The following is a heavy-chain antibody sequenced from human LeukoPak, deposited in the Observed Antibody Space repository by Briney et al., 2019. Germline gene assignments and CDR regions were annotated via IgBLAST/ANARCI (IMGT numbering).Heavy chain of an antibody. Sequence: PGGSLRLSCAASGFTFSSYAMSWVRQAPGKGLEWVAVIWYDGSNKYYADSVKGRFTISRDNSKNTLYLQMNSLRAEDTAVYYCARAFDIVGARGVDYWGQGTLVTVSS. CDR1: GFTFSSYA. V-gene: IGHV3-33*08. J-gene: IGHJ4*02. CDR3: ARAFDIVGARGVDY. D-gene: IGHD1-26*01. CDR2: IWYDGSNK.